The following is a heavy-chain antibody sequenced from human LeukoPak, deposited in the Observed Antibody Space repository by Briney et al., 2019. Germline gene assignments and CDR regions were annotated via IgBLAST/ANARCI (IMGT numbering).Heavy chain of an antibody. CDR2: ISVYNGNT. V-gene: IGHV1-18*04. D-gene: IGHD1-26*01. J-gene: IGHJ4*02. CDR3: ATVSGSDYFDY. CDR1: GYTFTSYG. Sequence: ASVKVSCKASGYTFTSYGITWVRQAPGQGLEWMGWISVYNGNTNYAQKLQGRVTMTTDTSTSTAYMELRSLRSDDTAVYYCATVSGSDYFDYWGQGTLVTVSS.